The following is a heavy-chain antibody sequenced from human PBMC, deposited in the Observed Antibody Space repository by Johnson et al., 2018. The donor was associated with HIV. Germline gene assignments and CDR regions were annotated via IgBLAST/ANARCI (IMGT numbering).Heavy chain of an antibody. D-gene: IGHD6-19*01. J-gene: IGHJ3*02. V-gene: IGHV3-30*04. CDR2: ISNDGSNK. CDR3: ARGIAVSNWVDI. CDR1: GFTFSSHA. Sequence: QMQLVESGGGLIQPGGSLRLSCAASGFTFSSHAMHWVRQAPGKGLEWVTFISNDGSNKYYADSVRGRFTISRDNSKNTLYLQMNSLRAEDTAVYYCARGIAVSNWVDIWGQGTMVTVSS.